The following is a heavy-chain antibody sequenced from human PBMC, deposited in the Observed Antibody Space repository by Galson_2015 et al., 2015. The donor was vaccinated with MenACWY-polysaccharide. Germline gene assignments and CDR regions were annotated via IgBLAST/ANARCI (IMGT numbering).Heavy chain of an antibody. J-gene: IGHJ4*02. CDR2: ISYDGSNK. CDR1: GFTFSSYA. CDR3: ARDTIAVAGICDY. Sequence: SLRLSCAASGFTFSSYAMHWVRQAPGKGLEWVAVISYDGSNKYYADSVKGRFTISRDNSKNTLYLQMNSLRAEDTAVYYCARDTIAVAGICDYWGQGILVTVSS. D-gene: IGHD6-19*01. V-gene: IGHV3-30-3*01.